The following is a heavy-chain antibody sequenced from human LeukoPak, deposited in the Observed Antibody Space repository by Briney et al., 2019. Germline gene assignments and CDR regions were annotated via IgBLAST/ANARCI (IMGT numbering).Heavy chain of an antibody. D-gene: IGHD3-22*01. CDR3: ARTSSEDYYDSSGYSMDV. V-gene: IGHV4-34*01. J-gene: IGHJ6*02. Sequence: SETLSLTCAVYGGSFSGYYWSWIRQPPGKGLEWIGKINHSGSTNYNPSLKSRVTISVDASKNQFSLKLSSVTAADTAVYYCARTSSEDYYDSSGYSMDVWGQGTTVTVSS. CDR2: INHSGST. CDR1: GGSFSGYY.